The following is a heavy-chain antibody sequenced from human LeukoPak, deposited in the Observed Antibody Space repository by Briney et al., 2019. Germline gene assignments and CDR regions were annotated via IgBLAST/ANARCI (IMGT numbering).Heavy chain of an antibody. J-gene: IGHJ4*02. CDR2: ISDDGSNE. V-gene: IGHV3-30*07. D-gene: IGHD5-12*01. CDR1: GFTFSTSV. CDR3: ARDSRKVATPGTFDY. Sequence: GGSLRLSCAASGFTFSTSVMHWVRQAPGKGLEWVAIISDDGSNERYADSVKGRFTISRDNSKNTLYLQMNSLRAEDTAVYYCARDSRKVATPGTFDYWGQGTLVTVSS.